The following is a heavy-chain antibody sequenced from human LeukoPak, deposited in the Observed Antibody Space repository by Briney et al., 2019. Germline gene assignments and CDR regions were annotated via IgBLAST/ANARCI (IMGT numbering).Heavy chain of an antibody. CDR2: ISWNSGSI. CDR3: AKGSIAVAGTVDY. J-gene: IGHJ4*02. D-gene: IGHD6-19*01. Sequence: GRSLRLSCAAYGFTFDDYAMHWVRHAPGKGLEWVSGISWNSGSIGYADSVKGRFTISRDNAKNSLYLQMNSLRAEDTALYYCAKGSIAVAGTVDYWGQGTLVTVSS. V-gene: IGHV3-9*01. CDR1: GFTFDDYA.